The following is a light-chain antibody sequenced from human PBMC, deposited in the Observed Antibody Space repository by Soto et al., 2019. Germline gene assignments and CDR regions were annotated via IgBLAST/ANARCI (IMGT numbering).Light chain of an antibody. V-gene: IGKV3-15*01. CDR1: QSVNST. Sequence: EIVMTQSPDTLSVSPGERATLSCRASQSVNSTLAWYQQKPGRAPRLLLYGASTRSTCIPGRFSGSGSGTGFNLNFISRQSSGFAVYFCQHYYSWCTFGQWTKLEIK. CDR3: QHYYSWCT. J-gene: IGKJ1*01. CDR2: GAS.